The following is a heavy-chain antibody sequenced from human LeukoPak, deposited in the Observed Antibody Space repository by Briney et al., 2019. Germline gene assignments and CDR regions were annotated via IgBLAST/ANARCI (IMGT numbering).Heavy chain of an antibody. D-gene: IGHD6-19*01. CDR1: GFTFSSYA. CDR2: ISGSGGST. J-gene: IGHJ4*02. CDR3: AKERNLEIAVAGTIFDY. V-gene: IGHV3-23*01. Sequence: GGSLRLSCAASGFTFSSYAMSWVRQAPGKGLEWVSAISGSGGSTYYADSVKGRFTISRDNSKNTLYLQMNSLRAEDTAVYYCAKERNLEIAVAGTIFDYWGQGTLVTVSS.